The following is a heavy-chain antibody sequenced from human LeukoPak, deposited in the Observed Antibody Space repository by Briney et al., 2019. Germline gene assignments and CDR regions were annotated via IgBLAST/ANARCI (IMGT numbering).Heavy chain of an antibody. CDR1: GFCFSHYG. Sequence: GGSLRLSCAASGFCFSHYGMHWVRQAPGKGLEGVAVIRYDGNNKYYADSVKGRFTISRDNSKNTLYLQMNSLRAEDTAVYYCTNPHSAYDFACVYWGQGTLVTVSS. V-gene: IGHV3-30*02. CDR2: IRYDGNNK. D-gene: IGHD5-12*01. CDR3: TNPHSAYDFACVY. J-gene: IGHJ4*02.